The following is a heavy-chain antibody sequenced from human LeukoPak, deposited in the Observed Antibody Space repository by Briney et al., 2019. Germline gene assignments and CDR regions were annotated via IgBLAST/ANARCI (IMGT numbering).Heavy chain of an antibody. D-gene: IGHD4-17*01. CDR3: ARENLEYGDYAIDY. CDR1: GFISTKYD. V-gene: IGHV3-13*01. CDR2: IDRDGVT. J-gene: IGHJ4*02. Sequence: PGGSLRLSCAASGFISTKYDMHWVRHVTGRGLEWVSGIDRDGVTYYSDSVKGRFTMSRENGENSVYLQLNSLRAGDTAVYFCARENLEYGDYAIDYWGQGILVTVSS.